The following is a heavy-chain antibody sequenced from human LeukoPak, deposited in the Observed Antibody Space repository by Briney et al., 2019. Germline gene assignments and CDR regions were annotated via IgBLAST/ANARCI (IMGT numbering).Heavy chain of an antibody. CDR2: ISYDGSNK. V-gene: IGHV3-30*18. J-gene: IGHJ4*02. D-gene: IGHD2-2*01. CDR1: GFTFSSYG. Sequence: PGRSLRLSCAASGFTFSSYGMHWVRQAPGKGLEWVAVISYDGSNKYYADSVKGRFTISRDNSKNTLYLQMNSLRAEDTAVYYCAKLEVPAGYWGQGTLVTVSS. CDR3: AKLEVPAGY.